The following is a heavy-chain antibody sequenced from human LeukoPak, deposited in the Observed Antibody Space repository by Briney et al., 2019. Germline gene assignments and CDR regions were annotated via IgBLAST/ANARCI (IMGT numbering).Heavy chain of an antibody. Sequence: GGSLRLSCAASGFTFSSYAMHWVRQAPGKGLEWAAVISYDGSNKYYADSVKGRFTISRDNSKNTLYLQMNSLRAEDTAVYYCAREPYIAAAGTDYYYGMDVWGKGTTVTVSS. D-gene: IGHD6-13*01. J-gene: IGHJ6*04. CDR2: ISYDGSNK. V-gene: IGHV3-30*04. CDR3: AREPYIAAAGTDYYYGMDV. CDR1: GFTFSSYA.